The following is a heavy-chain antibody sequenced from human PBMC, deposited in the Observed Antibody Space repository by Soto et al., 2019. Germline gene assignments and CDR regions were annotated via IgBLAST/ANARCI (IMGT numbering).Heavy chain of an antibody. J-gene: IGHJ6*02. Sequence: EVQLVESGGGLVQPGGSLRLSCAASGFTFSSYSMNWVRQAPGKGLEWVSYISSSSSTIYYADSVKGRFTISRDNAKNSLYLQMNSLRDEDTAVYYCARDLNPDYGDYDLYYYYGMDVWGQGTTVTVSS. D-gene: IGHD4-17*01. CDR2: ISSSSSTI. CDR3: ARDLNPDYGDYDLYYYYGMDV. CDR1: GFTFSSYS. V-gene: IGHV3-48*02.